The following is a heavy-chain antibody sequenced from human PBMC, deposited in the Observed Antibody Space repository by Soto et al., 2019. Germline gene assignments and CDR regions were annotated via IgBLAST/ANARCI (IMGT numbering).Heavy chain of an antibody. V-gene: IGHV3-30*18. CDR1: GFTFSSYG. CDR3: AKENSGYTVDYYYLAV. D-gene: IGHD5-12*01. CDR2: ISYDGSNK. Sequence: GGSLRLSCAASGFTFSSYGMQWVRQAPGKGLEWVAVISYDGSNKYYADSVKGRFTISRDNSKNTLYLQMNSLRAEDTAVYYCAKENSGYTVDYYYLAVWGKGTTVTVSS. J-gene: IGHJ6*03.